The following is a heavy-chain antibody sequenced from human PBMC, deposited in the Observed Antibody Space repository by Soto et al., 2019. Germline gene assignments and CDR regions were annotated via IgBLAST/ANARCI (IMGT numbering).Heavy chain of an antibody. CDR2: INHSGST. CDR3: ARGLGRIGYCSGGSCHAFDI. Sequence: SETLSLTCAVYGGSFSGYYWSWIRQPPGKGLEWIGEINHSGSTNYNPSLKSRVTISVDTSKNQFSLKLSSVTAADTAVYYCARGLGRIGYCSGGSCHAFDIWGQGTMVTVSS. J-gene: IGHJ3*02. V-gene: IGHV4-34*01. D-gene: IGHD2-15*01. CDR1: GGSFSGYY.